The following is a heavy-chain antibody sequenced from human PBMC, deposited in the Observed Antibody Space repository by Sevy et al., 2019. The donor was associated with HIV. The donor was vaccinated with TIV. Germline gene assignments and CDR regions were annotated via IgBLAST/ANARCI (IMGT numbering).Heavy chain of an antibody. V-gene: IGHV3-7*01. CDR2: INQDGSET. CDR3: GRLFYGSADY. CDR1: GFTFSSYW. D-gene: IGHD3-10*01. Sequence: GGSLRLSCAASGFTFSSYWMSWVRQAPGKGLEWVATINQDGSETFYVDSVKGRFTISRHNPRKSLYLQMNSLSAEDTAVYYGGRLFYGSADYWGQGTLVTVSS. J-gene: IGHJ4*02.